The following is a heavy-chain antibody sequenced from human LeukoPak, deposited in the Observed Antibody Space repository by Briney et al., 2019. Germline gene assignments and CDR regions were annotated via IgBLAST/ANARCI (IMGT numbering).Heavy chain of an antibody. D-gene: IGHD3-22*01. CDR1: GFTFSSYS. V-gene: IGHV3-21*01. CDR2: ISSSSSYI. Sequence: PGGSLRLSCAASGFTFSSYSMNWVRQAPGKGLEWVSSISSSSSYIYSAYSVKGRFTISRDNAKNSLYLQMNSLRAEDTAVYYCAINTIRGKFGDYYDSSGIDYWGQGTLVTVSS. CDR3: AINTIRGKFGDYYDSSGIDY. J-gene: IGHJ4*02.